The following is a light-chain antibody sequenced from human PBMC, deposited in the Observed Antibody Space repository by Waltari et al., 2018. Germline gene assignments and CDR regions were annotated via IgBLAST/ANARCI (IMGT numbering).Light chain of an antibody. Sequence: DIVMTQSPDSLAVSLGERATIHCKSSQSVLYSSNNENYLAWYQQKPGQPPKLLIYWASTRESGVPDRFSGSGSGTDFTLTISGLQAEDVAVYYCQQYYTTPYTFGQGTKLEIK. CDR1: QSVLYSSNNENY. V-gene: IGKV4-1*01. CDR3: QQYYTTPYT. CDR2: WAS. J-gene: IGKJ2*01.